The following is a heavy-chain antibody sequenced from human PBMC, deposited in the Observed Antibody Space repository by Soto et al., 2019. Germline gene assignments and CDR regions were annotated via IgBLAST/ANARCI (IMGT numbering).Heavy chain of an antibody. Sequence: QVQLQDSGPGLVKPLETLSLTCTVPGGSITSYYWSWVRQPPGKGLEWIGYIYYNGNINYNPSLKRRITVLLDTSKNQSSLGLSSVTAADTAVYYCATGRVYFGSEYWGQGTLVTVSS. CDR2: IYYNGNI. CDR1: GGSITSYY. CDR3: ATGRVYFGSEY. J-gene: IGHJ4*02. D-gene: IGHD3-10*01. V-gene: IGHV4-59*01.